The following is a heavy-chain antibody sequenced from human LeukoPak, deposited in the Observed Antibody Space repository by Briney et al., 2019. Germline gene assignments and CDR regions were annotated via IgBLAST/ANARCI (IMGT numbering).Heavy chain of an antibody. CDR1: GYTFTGYY. D-gene: IGHD3-9*01. V-gene: IGHV1-2*02. CDR2: INPNSGGT. Sequence: GASVKVSCKASGYTFTGYYMHWVRQAPGQGLEWMGWINPNSGGTNYAQKFQGRVTMTRDTSISTAYMELSRLRSDATAVYYCARDRGRYFEEGTLYYYYYYGMDVWGQGTTVTVSS. CDR3: ARDRGRYFEEGTLYYYYYYGMDV. J-gene: IGHJ6*02.